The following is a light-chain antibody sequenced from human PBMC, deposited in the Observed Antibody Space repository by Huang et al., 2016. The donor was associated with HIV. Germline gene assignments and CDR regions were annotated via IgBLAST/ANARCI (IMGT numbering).Light chain of an antibody. CDR3: QQYNNWPPLT. V-gene: IGKV3-15*01. Sequence: EIVMTQSPATLSVSPGERATLSWRASQSGGSNLAWYQLKPGQAPRLLIYHTSARATGIPARFSGSGSETEFTLTISSLQSEDFAIYYCQQYNNWPPLTFGGGTKVEIK. CDR2: HTS. CDR1: QSGGSN. J-gene: IGKJ4*01.